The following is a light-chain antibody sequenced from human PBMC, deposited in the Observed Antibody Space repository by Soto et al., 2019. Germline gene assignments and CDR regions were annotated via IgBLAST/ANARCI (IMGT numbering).Light chain of an antibody. CDR1: QSIRSNY. Sequence: ETVLTQSPGTLSLSPGERATLSCRASQSIRSNYLAWYRQTPGQAPRLLIYGASNRATVIPDRFSGSGSGTDFTLIISRLESEDFALYYCQQYGSSPWTFGQGTKVEIK. CDR3: QQYGSSPWT. CDR2: GAS. J-gene: IGKJ1*01. V-gene: IGKV3-20*01.